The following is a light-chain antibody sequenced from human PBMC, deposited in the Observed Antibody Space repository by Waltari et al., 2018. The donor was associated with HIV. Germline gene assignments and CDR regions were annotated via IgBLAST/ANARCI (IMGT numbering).Light chain of an antibody. Sequence: QSALTQPPSASGSPGQSVTISCTGTSSDVGAYNYVSWFQQQQGKAPKLMIYDVTKRPSGVPARCSGTKSGNTASRTVSGLQAGDEADYYCASHAGSKDVFGGGTRLTVL. J-gene: IGLJ2*01. V-gene: IGLV2-8*01. CDR2: DVT. CDR3: ASHAGSKDV. CDR1: SSDVGAYNY.